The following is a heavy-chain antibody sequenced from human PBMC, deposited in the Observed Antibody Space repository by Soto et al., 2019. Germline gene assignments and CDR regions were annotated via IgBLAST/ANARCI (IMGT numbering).Heavy chain of an antibody. CDR2: IYYSGST. CDR3: ARLNIAAAGVYYFDY. Sequence: KSSETLSLTCTVSGGSISSGDYYWSWIRQPPGKGLEWIGYIYYSGSTYYNPPLKSRVTISVDTSKNQFSLKLSSVTAADTAVYYCARLNIAAAGVYYFDYWGQGTLVTVSS. V-gene: IGHV4-30-4*01. D-gene: IGHD6-13*01. CDR1: GGSISSGDYY. J-gene: IGHJ4*02.